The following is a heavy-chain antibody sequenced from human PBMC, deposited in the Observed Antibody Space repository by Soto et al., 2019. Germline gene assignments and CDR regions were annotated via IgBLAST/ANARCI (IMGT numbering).Heavy chain of an antibody. J-gene: IGHJ6*02. CDR1: GYTFTSYG. CDR2: ISAYNGNT. D-gene: IGHD1-20*01. Sequence: ASVKVSCKASGYTFTSYGISWVRQAPGQGLEWMGWISAYNGNTNYAQKLQGRVTMTTDTSTSTAYMELRSLRSDDTAVYYCARGHNWKKLKFLIDYYYGMDVWGQGTTVTVSS. V-gene: IGHV1-18*04. CDR3: ARGHNWKKLKFLIDYYYGMDV.